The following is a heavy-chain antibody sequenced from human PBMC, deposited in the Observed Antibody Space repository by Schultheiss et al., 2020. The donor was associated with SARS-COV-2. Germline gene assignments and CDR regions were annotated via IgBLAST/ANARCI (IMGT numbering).Heavy chain of an antibody. CDR1: GGSFSGYY. CDR2: INHSGST. Sequence: SETLSLTCAVYGGSFSGYYWSWIRQPPGKGLEWIGEINHSGSTNYNPSLKSRVTISVDTSKNQFSLKLSSVTAADTAVCYCARAIYYYYYMDVWGKGTTVTVSS. CDR3: ARAIYYYYYMDV. V-gene: IGHV4-34*01. J-gene: IGHJ6*03.